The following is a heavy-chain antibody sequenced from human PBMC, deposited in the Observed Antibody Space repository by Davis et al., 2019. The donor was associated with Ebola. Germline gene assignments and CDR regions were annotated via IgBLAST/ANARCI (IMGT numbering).Heavy chain of an antibody. V-gene: IGHV4-39*01. CDR2: IDYIGST. J-gene: IGHJ4*02. D-gene: IGHD3-22*01. Sequence: SETLSLTCTVSGGSISSSTYYWGWVRQPPGKGLEWIGNIDYIGSTLYNPSLRSRVTISVDTSKNQFSLKLSSVTAADTAVYYCARQSTYDSSGFDYWGQGTLVTVSS. CDR1: GGSISSSTYY. CDR3: ARQSTYDSSGFDY.